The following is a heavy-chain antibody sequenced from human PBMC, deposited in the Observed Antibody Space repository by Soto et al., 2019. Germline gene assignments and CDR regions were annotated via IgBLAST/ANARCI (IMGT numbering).Heavy chain of an antibody. Sequence: ASLKVSCKTSGETFSRSAIHWVRQVPGQRPESIGWMHAGNGNTKYSQKFQDRLTVTRDTSASTAYMECIVGAYEDTGIYYCGRDGPSRYFDHWGRGTLLPVCS. CDR2: MHAGNGNT. D-gene: IGHD6-25*01. V-gene: IGHV1-3*01. CDR3: GRDGPSRYFDH. J-gene: IGHJ4*02. CDR1: GETFSRSA.